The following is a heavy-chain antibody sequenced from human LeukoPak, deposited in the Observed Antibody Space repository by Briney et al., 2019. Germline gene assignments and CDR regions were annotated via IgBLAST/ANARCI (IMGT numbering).Heavy chain of an antibody. V-gene: IGHV4-59*01. Sequence: SETLSLTCTVSGGSISSYYWSWIRQPPGKGLEWIGYIHYSGSTNYNPSLKSRVTISVDTSKNQFSLKLSSVTAADTAVYYCARDLGYCSSTSCYLNWFDPWGKGTLVTVSS. J-gene: IGHJ5*02. D-gene: IGHD2-2*01. CDR3: ARDLGYCSSTSCYLNWFDP. CDR1: GGSISSYY. CDR2: IHYSGST.